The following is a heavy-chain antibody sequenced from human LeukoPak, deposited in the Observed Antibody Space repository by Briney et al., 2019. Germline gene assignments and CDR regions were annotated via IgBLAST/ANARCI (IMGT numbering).Heavy chain of an antibody. CDR3: ARDSSSSCFDY. CDR1: GFTFTSFW. CDR2: INQDGSEK. V-gene: IGHV3-7*01. Sequence: PGGSLRLSCAASGFTFTSFWMSWVRQAPGKGLEWVATINQDGSEKYYVDSVKGRFTISRDNAKNSLYLQMNSLRAEDTAVYYCARDSSSSCFDYWGQGTLVTVSS. D-gene: IGHD6-13*01. J-gene: IGHJ4*02.